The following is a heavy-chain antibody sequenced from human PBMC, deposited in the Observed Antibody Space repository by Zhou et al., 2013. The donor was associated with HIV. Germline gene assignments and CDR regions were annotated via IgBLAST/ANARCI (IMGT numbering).Heavy chain of an antibody. V-gene: IGHV1-69*12. J-gene: IGHJ6*02. Sequence: QVQLVQSGAEVKKPGSSVKVSCKASGGTFSNFAISWVRQAPGQGLEWMGGIIPMFDTANYAQKFQGRVTITADESTSTAYMELSSLRSEDTAVFYCATQYYHDSSAYFVNNKYGLDVWGQGTTVIVSS. CDR3: ATQYYHDSSAYFVNNKYGLDV. CDR2: IIPMFDTA. D-gene: IGHD3-22*01. CDR1: GGTFSNFA.